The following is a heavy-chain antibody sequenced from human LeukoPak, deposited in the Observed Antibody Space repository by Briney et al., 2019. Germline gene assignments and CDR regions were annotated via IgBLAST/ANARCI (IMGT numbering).Heavy chain of an antibody. CDR2: ISSSADVK. CDR3: ARRLHDSSGYPSYYMDV. Sequence: GGSLRLSCEASGFIFSDYYMTWIRQAPGKGLQWVAYISSSADVKYFADFVKDRFAISRHNAKNSLFLQMNSLQGEDTGVYYCARRLHDSSGYPSYYMDVWGKGTTVTVSS. D-gene: IGHD3-22*01. J-gene: IGHJ6*03. CDR1: GFIFSDYY. V-gene: IGHV3-11*04.